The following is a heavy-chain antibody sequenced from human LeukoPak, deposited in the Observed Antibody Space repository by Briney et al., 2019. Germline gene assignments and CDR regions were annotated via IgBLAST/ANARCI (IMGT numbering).Heavy chain of an antibody. V-gene: IGHV4-38-2*01. Sequence: SETLSLTCAVSGYSISSGYYWGWIRQPPGKGLEWSGSIYHSGSTYYNPSLKSRVTISVDTSKNQFSLKLSSVTAADTAVYYCARSGSYYPFDYWGQGTLVTVSS. CDR2: IYHSGST. CDR1: GYSISSGYY. J-gene: IGHJ4*02. CDR3: ARSGSYYPFDY. D-gene: IGHD3-10*01.